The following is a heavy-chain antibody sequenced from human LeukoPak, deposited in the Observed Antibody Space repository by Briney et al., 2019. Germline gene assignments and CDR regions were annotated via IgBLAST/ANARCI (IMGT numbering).Heavy chain of an antibody. J-gene: IGHJ4*02. V-gene: IGHV3-30*04. CDR1: GFTFRSYA. Sequence: GGSLRLSSVGSGFTFRSYAIHWVRQPPGKGLEWVAVISYDGSNKYYADSVKGRFTISRDNSKNTLYPQMNSLRAEDTAVYYCAREYSSSSRGIDYWGQGTLVTVSS. D-gene: IGHD6-6*01. CDR2: ISYDGSNK. CDR3: AREYSSSSRGIDY.